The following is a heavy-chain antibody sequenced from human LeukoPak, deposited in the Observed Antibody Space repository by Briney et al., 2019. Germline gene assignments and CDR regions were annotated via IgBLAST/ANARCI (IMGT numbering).Heavy chain of an antibody. CDR3: AKGDGGSETYFYMDV. J-gene: IGHJ6*03. D-gene: IGHD5-12*01. V-gene: IGHV3-30*18. Sequence: GGSLRLSCIASGFAFRNYGMHWVRQAPGKGLEWVAVISYDETRKYYVDSVKGRFTISRDNSKNTVYLQMNSLRPEDTAVYYCAKGDGGSETYFYMDVWGKGTAVTVSS. CDR1: GFAFRNYG. CDR2: ISYDETRK.